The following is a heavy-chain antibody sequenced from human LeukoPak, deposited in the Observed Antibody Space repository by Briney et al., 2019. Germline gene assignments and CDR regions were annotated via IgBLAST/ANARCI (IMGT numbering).Heavy chain of an antibody. CDR3: ARVGRRYGSGSYYFFDY. CDR2: IDPDTGDT. Sequence: ASVKVSCKPSGYTFIDHYLHWVRQAPGQGLESLGWIDPDTGDTNYPQKFQGRVTMTRDTSISTAYMELSRLRSDDTAVYYCARVGRRYGSGSYYFFDYWGQGTLVTVSS. D-gene: IGHD3-10*01. V-gene: IGHV1-2*02. J-gene: IGHJ4*02. CDR1: GYTFIDHY.